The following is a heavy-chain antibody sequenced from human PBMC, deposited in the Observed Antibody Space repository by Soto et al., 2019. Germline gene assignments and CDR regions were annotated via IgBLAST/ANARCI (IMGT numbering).Heavy chain of an antibody. D-gene: IGHD5-18*01. CDR1: GGSISSSSSY. CDR3: AVRGDTALRHWIDY. J-gene: IGHJ4*02. Sequence: QLQLQESGPGLVKPSETLSLTCTVSGGSISSSSSYWGWIRQPPGKGLEWIGSIYYSGRTYYNPSLKIRVTISVDTSKNQFSLKLSSVTAEDTAVYYCAVRGDTALRHWIDYWGPGTLVNVSS. CDR2: IYYSGRT. V-gene: IGHV4-39*01.